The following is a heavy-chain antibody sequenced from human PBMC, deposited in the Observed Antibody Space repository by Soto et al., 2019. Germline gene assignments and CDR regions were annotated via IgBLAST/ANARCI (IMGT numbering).Heavy chain of an antibody. CDR3: ARGLGGRMDD. CDR1: GTIFSSYT. CDR2: IIPILGET. V-gene: IGHV1-69*08. D-gene: IGHD3-16*01. Sequence: QVQLVQSGAEVKKPGSLVRVSCKASGTIFSSYTISWVRQAPGQGLEWMGRIIPILGETNSAQKFQGRVTLTADKSTNTAYMELNSLRLEDTAVYYCARGLGGRMDDWGQGTTVTVSS. J-gene: IGHJ6*02.